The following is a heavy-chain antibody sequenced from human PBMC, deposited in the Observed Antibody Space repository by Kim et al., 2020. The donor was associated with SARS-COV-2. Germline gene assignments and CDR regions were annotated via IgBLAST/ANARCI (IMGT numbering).Heavy chain of an antibody. Sequence: GGSLRLSCAASGFTVSSNYMSWVRQAPGKGLEWVSVIYSGGSTYYADSVKGRFTISRDNSKNTLYLQMNSLRAEDTAVYYCARERGRLLWFGEFYYYGMDVWGQGTTVTVSS. J-gene: IGHJ6*02. D-gene: IGHD3-10*01. CDR1: GFTVSSNY. CDR3: ARERGRLLWFGEFYYYGMDV. CDR2: IYSGGST. V-gene: IGHV3-66*02.